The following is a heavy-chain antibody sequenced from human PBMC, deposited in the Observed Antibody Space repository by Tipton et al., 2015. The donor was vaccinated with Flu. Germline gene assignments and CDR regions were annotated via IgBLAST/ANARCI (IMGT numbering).Heavy chain of an antibody. CDR1: GYTFNGYF. V-gene: IGHV1-2*02. CDR3: VAEKGGTFFFDS. D-gene: IGHD2/OR15-2a*01. J-gene: IGHJ4*02. CDR2: INPDNGGT. Sequence: QLVQSGPEVKKPGASVKVSCEASGYTFNGYFIHWVRQAPGQGLEWTGWINPDNGGTAYAQNFQGRVTMTRDTSITTAYIELTRLISDDSALYFCVAEKGGTFFFDSWGQGTQVTVSS.